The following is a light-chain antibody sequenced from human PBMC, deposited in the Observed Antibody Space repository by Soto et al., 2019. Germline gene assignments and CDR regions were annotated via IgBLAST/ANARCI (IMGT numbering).Light chain of an antibody. J-gene: IGKJ1*01. Sequence: DIQMTQSPSSLSASVGDRVTIFCRASRNSGTFLHWYQQKPGKAPKLLIFAASSLHSGVPSRFSGSGSVTELTCPVSILQHEDVATYCCQPSLSIPPTFGQGTKVAI. CDR3: QPSLSIPPT. V-gene: IGKV1-39*01. CDR2: AAS. CDR1: RNSGTF.